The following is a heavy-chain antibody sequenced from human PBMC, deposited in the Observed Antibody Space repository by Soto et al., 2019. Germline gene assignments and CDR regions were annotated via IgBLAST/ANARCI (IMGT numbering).Heavy chain of an antibody. V-gene: IGHV4-59*01. J-gene: IGHJ6*02. CDR3: ARAAAGYYYYGMDV. Sequence: SETLSLTCTVSGGSISSYYWSWIRQPPGKGLEWIGYIYYSGSTNYNPSLKSRVTISVDTSKNQFSLKLSSVTAADTAVYYCARAAAGYYYYGMDVWGQGTTVTVSS. CDR2: IYYSGST. D-gene: IGHD6-13*01. CDR1: GGSISSYY.